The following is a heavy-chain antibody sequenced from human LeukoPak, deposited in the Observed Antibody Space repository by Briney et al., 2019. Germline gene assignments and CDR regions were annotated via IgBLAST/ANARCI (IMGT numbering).Heavy chain of an antibody. CDR2: INGDGSST. J-gene: IGHJ6*02. CDR1: GFTFSIYW. V-gene: IGHV3-74*01. Sequence: GGSLRLSCAASGFTFSIYWMHWVRQGPGKGLVWVSQINGDGSSTTYADSVKGRFTISRDNAKNTLYLQMNSLRAEDTAVYYCARAPSAAVDGMDVWGQGTTVTVSS. D-gene: IGHD6-13*01. CDR3: ARAPSAAVDGMDV.